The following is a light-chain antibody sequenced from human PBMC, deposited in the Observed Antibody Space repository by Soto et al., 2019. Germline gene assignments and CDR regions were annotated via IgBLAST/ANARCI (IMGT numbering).Light chain of an antibody. Sequence: EIVLTQSPATLSLSPGERATLSCRASQSVSSYLAWYQQKPGQAPRLLIYDASNRATGIPARFSVSGSGTDFNLTISILEPVDFAVYYCQQRSNWPPYTFGQGTKLEIK. CDR2: DAS. CDR3: QQRSNWPPYT. CDR1: QSVSSY. V-gene: IGKV3-11*01. J-gene: IGKJ2*01.